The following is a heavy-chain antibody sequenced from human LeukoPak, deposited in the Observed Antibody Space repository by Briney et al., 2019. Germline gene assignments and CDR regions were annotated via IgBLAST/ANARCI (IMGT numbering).Heavy chain of an antibody. CDR3: AKGYGWEASYYYYYMDV. J-gene: IGHJ6*03. CDR1: GFTFSSYS. CDR2: ISIISSTI. Sequence: PGGSLRLSCAASGFTFSSYSMNWVRQAPGKGLGWVSYISIISSTIYYADSVKGRFTISRDNAKNSLSLQMNSLRAEDTVVYYCAKGYGWEASYYYYYMDVWGKGTTVTISS. D-gene: IGHD1-26*01. V-gene: IGHV3-48*01.